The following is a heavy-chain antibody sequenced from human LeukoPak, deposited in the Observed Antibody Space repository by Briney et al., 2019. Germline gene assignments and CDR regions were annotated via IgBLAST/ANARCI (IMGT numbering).Heavy chain of an antibody. CDR2: ISYDGSNK. D-gene: IGHD4-17*01. CDR3: ARIGFRGSTVTTRQYYFDY. Sequence: GGSLRLSCAASGFTFSSYGMHWVRQAPGKGLEWVAVISYDGSNKYYADSVKGRFTISRDNSKNTLYLQMNSLRSEDTAVYYCARIGFRGSTVTTRQYYFDYWGQGTLVTVSS. V-gene: IGHV3-30*03. CDR1: GFTFSSYG. J-gene: IGHJ4*02.